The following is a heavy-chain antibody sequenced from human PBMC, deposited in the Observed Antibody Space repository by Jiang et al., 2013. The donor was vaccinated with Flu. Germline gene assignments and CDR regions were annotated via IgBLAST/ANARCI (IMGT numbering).Heavy chain of an antibody. D-gene: IGHD3-10*01. CDR1: GGTFSTYA. CDR2: IIPIFGTA. J-gene: IGHJ5*02. Sequence: SGAEVKKPGSSVKVSCKASGGTFSTYAISWVRQAPGQGLEWMGGIIPIFGTAKYVEKFQGRVTITADESTSTAYMELSSLRSEDTAVYYCARDETWFGEFGGVKWFDPWGQGTLVTVSS. V-gene: IGHV1-69*01. CDR3: ARDETWFGEFGGVKWFDP.